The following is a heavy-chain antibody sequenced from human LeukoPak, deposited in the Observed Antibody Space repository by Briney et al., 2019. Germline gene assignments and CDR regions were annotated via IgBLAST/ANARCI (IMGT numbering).Heavy chain of an antibody. D-gene: IGHD4-23*01. CDR3: ARARLDLRYGGNVVLDY. Sequence: GGSLRLSCAASGFTVSSNYMSWVRQAPGKGLEWVSVIYSGGSTYYADSVKGRFTISRDNSKNTLYLQMNSLRAEDTAVYYCARARLDLRYGGNVVLDYWGQGTLVTVSS. CDR1: GFTVSSNY. J-gene: IGHJ4*02. CDR2: IYSGGST. V-gene: IGHV3-66*01.